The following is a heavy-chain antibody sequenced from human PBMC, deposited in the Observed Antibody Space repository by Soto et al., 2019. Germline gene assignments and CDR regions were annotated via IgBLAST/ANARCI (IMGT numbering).Heavy chain of an antibody. CDR1: GFTFSSYA. J-gene: IGHJ4*02. CDR3: SKARGAGYPDY. V-gene: IGHV3-23*01. Sequence: GGSLRLSCAASGFTFSSYAMRWVRQAPGKGLKWVSDINSDGVTTYYADSVKGRFTVSRDSSKNAVYLHLNNVRAEDTAVYYCSKARGAGYPDYWGQGTQVTVSS. CDR2: INSDGVTT. D-gene: IGHD1-26*01.